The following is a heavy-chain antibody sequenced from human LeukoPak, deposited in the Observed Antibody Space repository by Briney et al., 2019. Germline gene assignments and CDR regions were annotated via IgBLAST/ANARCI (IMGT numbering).Heavy chain of an antibody. CDR2: IQYDGRNK. CDR1: GFSDSSSG. J-gene: IGHJ4*02. Sequence: GGSLRLSCAASGFSDSSSGIHWVRQAPGKGLDWLAFIQYDGRNKYYADSVKGRFTISRDNSKNTLYLQMNSLRPEDTAVYYCAKDRSSSNWYYFDYWGQGTLVTVSS. CDR3: AKDRSSSNWYYFDY. D-gene: IGHD6-13*01. V-gene: IGHV3-30*02.